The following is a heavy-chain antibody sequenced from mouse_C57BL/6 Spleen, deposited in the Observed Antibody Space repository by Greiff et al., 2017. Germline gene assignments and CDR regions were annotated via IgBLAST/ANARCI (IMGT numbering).Heavy chain of an antibody. CDR1: GYTFTSYW. V-gene: IGHV1-69*01. CDR3: ARMGRAMDY. CDR2: IDPSDSYT. Sequence: QVQLQQPGAELVMPGASVKLSCKASGYTFTSYWMHWVKQRPGQGLEWIGEIDPSDSYTNYNQKFKGKSTLTVDKSSSTAYMQLSSLTSEDSAVYYCARMGRAMDYWGPGTSVTASS. J-gene: IGHJ4*01.